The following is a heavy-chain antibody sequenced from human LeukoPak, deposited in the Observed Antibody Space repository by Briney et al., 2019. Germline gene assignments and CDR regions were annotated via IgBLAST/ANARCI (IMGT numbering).Heavy chain of an antibody. D-gene: IGHD3-3*01. Sequence: ASVKVSCKASGYTFTSYGISWVRQAPGQGLEWMGWISAYNGNTNYAQKLQGRVTMTTDTSTSTAYMELRSLRSDDTAVYYCARVLYDFWSGYPSYNWFDPWGQGTLVTASS. CDR3: ARVLYDFWSGYPSYNWFDP. CDR1: GYTFTSYG. CDR2: ISAYNGNT. J-gene: IGHJ5*02. V-gene: IGHV1-18*01.